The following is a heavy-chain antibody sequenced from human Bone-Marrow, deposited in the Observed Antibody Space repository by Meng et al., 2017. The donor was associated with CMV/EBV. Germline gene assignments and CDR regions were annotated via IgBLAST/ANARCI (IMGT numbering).Heavy chain of an antibody. CDR1: GGSISSYY. J-gene: IGHJ6*02. CDR2: IYYSGST. Sequence: SETLSLTCTVSGGSISSYYWSWIRQPPGKGLEWIGYIYYSGSTNYNPSLKSRVTISVDTSKNQFSLKLSSVTAADTAVYYCARGGSGCRYYYYGMDVWGQGTTVTVSS. V-gene: IGHV4-59*01. CDR3: ARGGSGCRYYYYGMDV. D-gene: IGHD3-10*01.